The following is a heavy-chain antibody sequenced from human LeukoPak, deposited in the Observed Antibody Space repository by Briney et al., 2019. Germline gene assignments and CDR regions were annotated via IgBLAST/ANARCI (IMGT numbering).Heavy chain of an antibody. Sequence: GGSLRLSCVASGFSFSSYAMSWVRQAPGKGLEWVSGLTDTSGDTYYADSVKGRFTISRDNSKNTLYLQMNSLRAEDTAVYYCAGDPTWKYYFDYWGQGTLVTVSS. J-gene: IGHJ4*02. CDR2: LTDTSGDT. CDR1: GFSFSSYA. CDR3: AGDPTWKYYFDY. V-gene: IGHV3-23*01. D-gene: IGHD1-1*01.